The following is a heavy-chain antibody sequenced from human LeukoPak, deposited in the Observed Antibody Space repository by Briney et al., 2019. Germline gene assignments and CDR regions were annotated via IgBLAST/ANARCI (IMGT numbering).Heavy chain of an antibody. Sequence: GGSLRLSCAASGFTFSNAWMSWVRQAPGKGLEWVGRVKSKTDGGTTDYAAPVKGRFTISRDDSNNTVYLQMNSLKTEDTAVYYCATEISAWYYFDYWGQGTLVTVSS. V-gene: IGHV3-15*01. CDR3: ATEISAWYYFDY. CDR1: GFTFSNAW. D-gene: IGHD6-19*01. J-gene: IGHJ4*02. CDR2: VKSKTDGGTT.